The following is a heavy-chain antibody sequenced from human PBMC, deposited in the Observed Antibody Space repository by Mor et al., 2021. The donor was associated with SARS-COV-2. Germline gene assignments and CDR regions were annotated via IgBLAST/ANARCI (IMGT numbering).Heavy chain of an antibody. Sequence: VRQAPGKGLQWVAVISYDENYQYYTDSVKGRFTISRDNSKNTVYLQMNSLKAEDTAVYFCARDPATVSIRWYYMD. D-gene: IGHD2-15*01. V-gene: IGHV3-30-3*01. CDR2: ISYDENYQ. J-gene: IGHJ6*03. CDR3: ARDPATVSIRWYYMD.